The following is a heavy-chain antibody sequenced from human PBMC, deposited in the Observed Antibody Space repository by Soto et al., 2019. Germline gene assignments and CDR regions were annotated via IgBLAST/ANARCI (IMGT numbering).Heavy chain of an antibody. J-gene: IGHJ5*02. Sequence: SETLSLTCADSGGSISSGGYSWIWIRLPPGKGLEGSGYIYHRGSTYYNPSLNSRVTISVDRSKNQCSLELSSVTAADTVVYYCARSSTQCSGGTCYLWLVPWGQGALVHVYS. CDR2: IYHRGST. CDR1: GGSISSGGYS. V-gene: IGHV4-30-2*01. D-gene: IGHD2-15*01. CDR3: ARSSTQCSGGTCYLWLVP.